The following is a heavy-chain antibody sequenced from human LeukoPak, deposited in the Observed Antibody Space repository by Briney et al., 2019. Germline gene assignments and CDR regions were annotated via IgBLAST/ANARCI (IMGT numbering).Heavy chain of an antibody. Sequence: SETLSLTCTVSGVSIKSSSYYWACIRQPPGKGLEWIGSIHFRGNTYYNPSLKSRVTISVDTSKNQFSLKLSSVTAADTAVYYCARLRALADTPDWFDPWGQGTLVTVSS. CDR1: GVSIKSSSYY. CDR3: ARLRALADTPDWFDP. D-gene: IGHD6-19*01. V-gene: IGHV4-39*01. J-gene: IGHJ5*02. CDR2: IHFRGNT.